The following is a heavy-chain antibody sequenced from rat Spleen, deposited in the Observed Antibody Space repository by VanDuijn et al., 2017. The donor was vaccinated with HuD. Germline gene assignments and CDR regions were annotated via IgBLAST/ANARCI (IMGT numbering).Heavy chain of an antibody. D-gene: IGHD4-2*01. CDR2: ITNTGGST. J-gene: IGHJ1*01. V-gene: IGHV5-31*01. Sequence: EVQLVESGGGLVQPGRSLKLSCVASGFTFNNYWMTWIRQAPGKGLEWVTSITNTGGSTYYPDSVKGRFTISRDNAKSTLHLQMNSLRSEDTAIVSCTRWSVWYFDFVGPGTMVTVSS. CDR3: TRWSVWYFDF. CDR1: GFTFNNYW.